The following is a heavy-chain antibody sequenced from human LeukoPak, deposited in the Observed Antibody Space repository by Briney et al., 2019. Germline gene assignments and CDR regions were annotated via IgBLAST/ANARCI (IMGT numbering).Heavy chain of an antibody. CDR2: IYSGGST. J-gene: IGHJ4*02. D-gene: IGHD3-22*01. Sequence: GGSLRLSCAASGFTVSSNYMSWVRQAPGKGLEWVSVIYSGGSTYYADSVKGRFTISRDNSKNTLYLQMNSLRAEDTAVYYCATTGAYYYDSSGYYCPNWGQGTLVTVSS. CDR3: ATTGAYYYDSSGYYCPN. CDR1: GFTVSSNY. V-gene: IGHV3-66*01.